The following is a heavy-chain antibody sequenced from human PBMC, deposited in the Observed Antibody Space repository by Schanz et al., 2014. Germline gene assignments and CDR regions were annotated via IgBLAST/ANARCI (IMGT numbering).Heavy chain of an antibody. J-gene: IGHJ3*02. CDR1: GYTFSDYY. Sequence: QVQLVQSGAEVKKPGASVKVSCKTSGYTFSDYYMHWVRQAPGQGLEWMGWINPNTGDTNYAQKCQGRVTMTRDTSISTAYMELSRLRSDDTAVYYCAREGGSDVVCDFWSGHEDAFDIWGQGTMVTVSS. V-gene: IGHV1-2*02. CDR2: INPNTGDT. CDR3: AREGGSDVVCDFWSGHEDAFDI. D-gene: IGHD3-3*01.